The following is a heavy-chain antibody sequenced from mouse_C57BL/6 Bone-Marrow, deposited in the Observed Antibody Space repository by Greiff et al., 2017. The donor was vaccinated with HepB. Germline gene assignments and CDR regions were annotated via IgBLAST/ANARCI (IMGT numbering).Heavy chain of an antibody. D-gene: IGHD2-3*01. CDR3: ARCGGYYDYFDY. CDR1: GYTFTSYW. CDR2: IDPSDSYT. Sequence: QVQLQQPGAELVMPGASVKLSCKASGYTFTSYWMHWVKQRPGQGLEWIGEIDPSDSYTNYNQKFKGKSTLTVDKSSSTAYMQLSSLTSEDSAVYYCARCGGYYDYFDYWGQGTTLTVSS. J-gene: IGHJ2*01. V-gene: IGHV1-69*01.